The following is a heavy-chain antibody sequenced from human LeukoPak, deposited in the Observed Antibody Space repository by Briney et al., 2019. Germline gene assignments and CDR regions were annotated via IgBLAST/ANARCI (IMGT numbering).Heavy chain of an antibody. CDR3: ANEVRPNDY. V-gene: IGHV3-23*01. CDR2: IDISGGST. D-gene: IGHD1-1*01. Sequence: GGSLRLSCAASGFAFSSHAMCWVRQAPGKGLEWVSSIDISGGSTYYADSAEGRLTISRDNSKNTLYLQMNGLRVEDTALCYCANEVRPNDYWGQGTLVTVSS. CDR1: GFAFSSHA. J-gene: IGHJ4*02.